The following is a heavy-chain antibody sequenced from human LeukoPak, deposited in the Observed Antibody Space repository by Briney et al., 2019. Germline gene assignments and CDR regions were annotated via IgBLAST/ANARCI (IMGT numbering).Heavy chain of an antibody. CDR1: GFTFSSYS. Sequence: GGSLRLSCAASGFTFSSYSMNWVRQAPGKGLEWVSYISSSSSTIYYADSVKGRFTFSRDNSKNTLYVEINSLRTEDTAVYYCAKGRDFLLDYWGQGTLVTVSS. J-gene: IGHJ4*02. V-gene: IGHV3-48*01. D-gene: IGHD2/OR15-2a*01. CDR2: ISSSSSTI. CDR3: AKGRDFLLDY.